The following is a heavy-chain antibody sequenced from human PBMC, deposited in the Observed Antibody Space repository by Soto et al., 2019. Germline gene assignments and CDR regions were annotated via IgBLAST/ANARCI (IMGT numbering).Heavy chain of an antibody. CDR2: ISYDGSNK. CDR1: GFTVCSYA. D-gene: IGHD3-10*01. J-gene: IGHJ4*02. V-gene: IGHV3-30-3*01. Sequence: GGSLRLSCAASGFTVCSYAMHWVRQAPGKGLEWVAVISYDGSNKYYADSVKGRFTISRDNSKNTLYLQMNSLRAEDTAVYYCARSKWGVRGVRFDYWGQGTLVTVSS. CDR3: ARSKWGVRGVRFDY.